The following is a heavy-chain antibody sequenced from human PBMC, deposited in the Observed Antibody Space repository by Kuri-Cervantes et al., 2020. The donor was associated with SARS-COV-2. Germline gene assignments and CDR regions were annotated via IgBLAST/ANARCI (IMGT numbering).Heavy chain of an antibody. Sequence: GSLRLSCTVSGGSISSYYWSWIRQPPGKGLEWIGEINHSGSTNYNPSLKSRVTISVDASKNQFSLKLSSVTAADTAVYYCARKATSRTLYYYYMDVWGKGTTVTVSS. J-gene: IGHJ6*03. CDR1: GGSISSYY. CDR3: ARKATSRTLYYYYMDV. CDR2: INHSGST. V-gene: IGHV4-34*01. D-gene: IGHD1-14*01.